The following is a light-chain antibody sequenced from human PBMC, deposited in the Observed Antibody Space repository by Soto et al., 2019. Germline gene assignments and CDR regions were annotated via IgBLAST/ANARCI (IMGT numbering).Light chain of an antibody. CDR2: EDN. V-gene: IGLV6-57*01. J-gene: IGLJ3*02. CDR3: QSYDISTLWV. CDR1: SGSIANNF. Sequence: NFMLTQPHSVSESPGKTVTISCTRSSGSIANNFVQWYQQRPGSSPTIIINEDNQRPSAVPDRFSGSIDSSSNSASLTISGLRTEDEADYYCQSYDISTLWVFGGGTKLTVL.